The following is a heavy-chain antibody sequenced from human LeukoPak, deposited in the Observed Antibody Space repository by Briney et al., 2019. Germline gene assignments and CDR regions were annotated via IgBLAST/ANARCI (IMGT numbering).Heavy chain of an antibody. CDR1: GGSISSSSYY. Sequence: KPSETLSLTCTVSGGSISSSSYYWGWIRQPPGKGLEWIGSIYYSGSTYYNPSLKSRVTISVDTSKNQFSLKLSSVTAADTAVYYCARHVGVHKAVPAAMGILDYWGQGTLVTVSS. D-gene: IGHD2-2*01. CDR2: IYYSGST. CDR3: ARHVGVHKAVPAAMGILDY. V-gene: IGHV4-39*01. J-gene: IGHJ4*02.